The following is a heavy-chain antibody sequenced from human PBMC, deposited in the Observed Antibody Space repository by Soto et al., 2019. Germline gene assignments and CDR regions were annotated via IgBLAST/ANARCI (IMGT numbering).Heavy chain of an antibody. Sequence: QVQLVESGGGVVQPGRSLRLSCAASGFTFSSYGMHWVRQAPGKGLEWVAVIWYDGSNKYYADSVKGRFTISRDNSKNTLYLQMNSLRAEDTAVYYCARDDYDSSGYYYDAFDIWGQGTMVTVSS. D-gene: IGHD3-22*01. CDR1: GFTFSSYG. J-gene: IGHJ3*02. CDR3: ARDDYDSSGYYYDAFDI. CDR2: IWYDGSNK. V-gene: IGHV3-33*01.